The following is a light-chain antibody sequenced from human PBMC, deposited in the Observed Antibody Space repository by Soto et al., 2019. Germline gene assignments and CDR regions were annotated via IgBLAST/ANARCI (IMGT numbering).Light chain of an antibody. V-gene: IGKV3-15*01. CDR3: QQYHNWPPYT. CDR2: GAS. Sequence: ETVMTQSPATLSVSPGERATLSCRASQSVSSNLAWYQQKPGQAPRLLIYGASTRATPIPARFSGSGSWTEFTLNINSLQSEDFAVYYCQQYHNWPPYTFGQGTKLEIK. J-gene: IGKJ2*01. CDR1: QSVSSN.